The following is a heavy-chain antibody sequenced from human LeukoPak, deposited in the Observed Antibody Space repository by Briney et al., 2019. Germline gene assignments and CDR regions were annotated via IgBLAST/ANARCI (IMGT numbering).Heavy chain of an antibody. CDR1: GYTFSSYY. Sequence: ASVKVSCKASGYTFSSYYMHWARQAPGQGLEWVGRIDPNGGSTIYARNLQGRVTMTSDTSTSTVYMELSSLRSEDTAVYYCARGGPYHGCDYWGQGTLVTVSS. CDR2: IDPNGGST. J-gene: IGHJ4*02. V-gene: IGHV1-46*01. CDR3: ARGGPYHGCDY. D-gene: IGHD2-15*01.